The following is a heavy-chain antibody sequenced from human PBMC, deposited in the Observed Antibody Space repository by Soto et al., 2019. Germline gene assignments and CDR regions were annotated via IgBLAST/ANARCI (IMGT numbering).Heavy chain of an antibody. Sequence: SETLFLTCTVTGDSISSRSYYWGWIRQPPGKGLEWIGSIYYSGSTYNNPSLRSRVSMSIDTSKDQFSLKLKSVTAADTAMYFCARQRNSVVTQAYFDVWGQGSLVTVSS. CDR3: ARQRNSVVTQAYFDV. CDR1: GDSISSRSYY. D-gene: IGHD2-21*02. V-gene: IGHV4-39*01. J-gene: IGHJ4*02. CDR2: IYYSGST.